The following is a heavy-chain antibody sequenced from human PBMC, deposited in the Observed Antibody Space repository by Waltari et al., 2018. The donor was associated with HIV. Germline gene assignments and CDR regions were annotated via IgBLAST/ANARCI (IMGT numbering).Heavy chain of an antibody. CDR3: ARHSLTYYYDSSGYSVAFDY. Sequence: QLQLQESGPGLVKPSETLSLTCTVSGGSISSSSYYWGWIRQPPGKGLEWIGSIYYSGSTYSNPSLKSRVTISLDTSKNQFSLKLSSVTAADTAVYYCARHSLTYYYDSSGYSVAFDYWGQGTLVTVSS. J-gene: IGHJ4*02. V-gene: IGHV4-39*01. CDR1: GGSISSSSYY. D-gene: IGHD3-22*01. CDR2: IYYSGST.